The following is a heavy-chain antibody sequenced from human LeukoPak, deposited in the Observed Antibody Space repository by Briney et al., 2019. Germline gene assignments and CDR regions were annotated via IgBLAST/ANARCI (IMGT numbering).Heavy chain of an antibody. CDR1: GYSISSGYY. D-gene: IGHD2-2*01. CDR3: ASPGYCSSTSCYYYYMDV. Sequence: SETLSLTCTVSGYSISSGYYWGWIRQPPGKGLEWIGSIYHSGSTYYNPSLKRRVTISVDTSKNQFSLKLSSVTAADTAVYYCASPGYCSSTSCYYYYMDVWGKGTTVTVSS. V-gene: IGHV4-38-2*02. CDR2: IYHSGST. J-gene: IGHJ6*03.